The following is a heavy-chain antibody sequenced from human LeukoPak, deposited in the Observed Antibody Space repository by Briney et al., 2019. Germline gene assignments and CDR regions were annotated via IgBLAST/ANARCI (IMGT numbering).Heavy chain of an antibody. Sequence: PGGSLRLSCAASGFTVSSNYMSWVRQAPGKGLEWVSVIYSGGSTYYADSVKGRFTISRGNSKNTLYLQMNSLRAEDTAVYYCARAKRGSTVTTLYYFDYWGQGTLVTVSS. D-gene: IGHD4-17*01. CDR2: IYSGGST. J-gene: IGHJ4*02. CDR1: GFTVSSNY. V-gene: IGHV3-53*01. CDR3: ARAKRGSTVTTLYYFDY.